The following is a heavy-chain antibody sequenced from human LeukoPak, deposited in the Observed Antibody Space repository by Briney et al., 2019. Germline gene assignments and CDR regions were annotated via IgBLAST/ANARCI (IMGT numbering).Heavy chain of an antibody. CDR1: GGSISSYY. D-gene: IGHD3-10*01. Sequence: SETLSLTCTVSGGSISSYYWSWIRQPPGKGLEWIGYIYYSGSTNYNPSLKSRVTISVDTSKNQFSLKLSSVTAADTAVYYCALAGEVRGVIDYWGQGTLVTVSS. CDR2: IYYSGST. J-gene: IGHJ4*02. CDR3: ALAGEVRGVIDY. V-gene: IGHV4-59*01.